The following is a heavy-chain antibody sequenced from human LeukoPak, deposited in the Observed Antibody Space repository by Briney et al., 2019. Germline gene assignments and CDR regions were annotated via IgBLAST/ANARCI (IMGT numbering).Heavy chain of an antibody. CDR3: ASSGSFRQQLVK. J-gene: IGHJ4*02. CDR1: GGSINSYY. D-gene: IGHD6-13*01. V-gene: IGHV4-59*01. CDR2: IYYSGST. Sequence: SETLSLTCTVSGGSINSYYWSWIRQPPGKGLEWIGCIYYSGSTNYNPSLKSRVTISVDTSKNQFSLKLSSVTAADTAVYYCASSGSFRQQLVKWGQGTLVTVSS.